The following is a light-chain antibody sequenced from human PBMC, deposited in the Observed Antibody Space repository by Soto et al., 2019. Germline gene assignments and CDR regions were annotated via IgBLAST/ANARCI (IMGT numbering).Light chain of an antibody. J-gene: IGKJ1*01. V-gene: IGKV1-5*03. CDR3: LQYNSYWT. Sequence: DIQMTQSPSTLSASVGNRVTITCRASQSISKWLAWYQQKPWKAPKLLISKASNLERVVPSRFSGSGSGTEFTLTISSLQPDDFATYHCLQYNSYWTFGQGTKVDIK. CDR2: KAS. CDR1: QSISKW.